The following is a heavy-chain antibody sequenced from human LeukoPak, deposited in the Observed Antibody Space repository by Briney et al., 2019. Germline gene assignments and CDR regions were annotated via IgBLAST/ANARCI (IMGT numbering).Heavy chain of an antibody. CDR2: ITYSGTTT. V-gene: IGHV3-48*01. Sequence: GGSLRLSCAASGFTFGAHAMTWVRQAPGKRLECVSYITYSGTTTYYPDSVKGRFTISRDNAKNSLYLQMNSLGAEDTAVYYCARDNWGFDYWGQGTLVTVSS. CDR1: GFTFGAHA. D-gene: IGHD7-27*01. J-gene: IGHJ4*02. CDR3: ARDNWGFDY.